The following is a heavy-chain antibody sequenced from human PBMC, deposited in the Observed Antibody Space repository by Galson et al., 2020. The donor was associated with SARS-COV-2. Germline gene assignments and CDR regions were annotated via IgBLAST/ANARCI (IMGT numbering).Heavy chain of an antibody. CDR3: VRDDGGQEPYSKTWYDSLDI. CDR2: IDHDGSQR. CDR1: GFRFRDYW. V-gene: IGHV3-7*03. Sequence: GESLKISCLASGFRFRDYWMTWVRQAPGKGLQWVANIDHDGSQRNYADSVKDRFTIIRDNARNSLDLQMSSLRVEDTAIYYCVRDDGGQEPYSKTWYDSLDIWGQGTAVAVSS. D-gene: IGHD4-4*01. J-gene: IGHJ3*02.